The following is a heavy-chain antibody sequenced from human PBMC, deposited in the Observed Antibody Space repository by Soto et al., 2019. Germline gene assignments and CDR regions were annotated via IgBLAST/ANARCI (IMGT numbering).Heavy chain of an antibody. J-gene: IGHJ4*02. Sequence: QVQLVESGGGVVQPGRSLSLSCAASGFIFSRCGMHWVRQAPGKGLEWVAVISYDGINKYYEDSVKGRFASSRDNSKNTLYLQMNSLSADDTAVYYCVQDRGPFGDGRERGDYWGQGTLVAVSS. CDR3: VQDRGPFGDGRERGDY. D-gene: IGHD3-16*01. CDR2: ISYDGINK. CDR1: GFIFSRCG. V-gene: IGHV3-30*18.